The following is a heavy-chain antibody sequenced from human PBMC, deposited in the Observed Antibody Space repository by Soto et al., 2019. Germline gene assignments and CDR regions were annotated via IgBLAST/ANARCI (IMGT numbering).Heavy chain of an antibody. V-gene: IGHV4-59*06. J-gene: IGHJ5*02. CDR2: ISSSGST. CDR1: DDFISSYY. CDR3: ARSGVTGIVIPSHWFDP. Sequence: SETLSLTCTVSDDFISSYYWSWIRQFPGRGLEWIGCISSSGSTYYNPALNNRISLSLDTSQNQFSLKLLSVTAADTAIYYCARSGVTGIVIPSHWFDPWGQGTLVTVSS. D-gene: IGHD2-21*02.